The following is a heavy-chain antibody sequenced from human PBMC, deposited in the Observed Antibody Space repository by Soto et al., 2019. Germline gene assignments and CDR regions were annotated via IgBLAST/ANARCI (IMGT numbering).Heavy chain of an antibody. Sequence: GGFLRLSCAASGFTFDDYGMSWVRQAPGKGLEWVSGINWNGGSTGYADSVKGRFTISRDNAKNSLYLQMNSLRAEDTALYYCARESSGGFGEPYFLDCWGQGTLVTVSS. CDR2: INWNGGST. V-gene: IGHV3-20*04. CDR1: GFTFDDYG. D-gene: IGHD3-10*01. CDR3: ARESSGGFGEPYFLDC. J-gene: IGHJ4*02.